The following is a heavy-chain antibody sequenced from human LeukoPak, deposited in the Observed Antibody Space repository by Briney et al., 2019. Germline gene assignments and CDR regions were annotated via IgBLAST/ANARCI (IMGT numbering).Heavy chain of an antibody. CDR2: IRSKAYGGTT. D-gene: IGHD5-18*01. CDR3: AGGPIQIWINNGMDV. V-gene: IGHV3-49*04. CDR1: GFTFRDHA. J-gene: IGHJ6*02. Sequence: GGSLRLPCTASGFTFRDHAMSWVRQAPGKGLEWVGFIRSKAYGGTTEYAASVKCRFTISRDDSIIIAYLQVYSLKTEDTAVYYGAGGPIQIWINNGMDVWGQGKTVTVSS.